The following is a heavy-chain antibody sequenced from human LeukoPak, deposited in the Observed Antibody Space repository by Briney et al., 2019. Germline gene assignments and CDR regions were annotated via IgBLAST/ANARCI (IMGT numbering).Heavy chain of an antibody. Sequence: GESLKISCKGSGYSFTSYWTGWVRQMPGKGLEWMGIIYPGDSDTRHSPSFQGQVAISADKSISTAYLQWSSLKASDTAMYYCARLSGDFWSGYYIDYWGQGTLVTVSS. D-gene: IGHD3-3*01. CDR1: GYSFTSYW. CDR2: IYPGDSDT. CDR3: ARLSGDFWSGYYIDY. J-gene: IGHJ4*02. V-gene: IGHV5-51*01.